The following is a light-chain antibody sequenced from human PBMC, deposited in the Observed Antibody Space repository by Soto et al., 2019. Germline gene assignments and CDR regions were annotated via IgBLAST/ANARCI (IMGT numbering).Light chain of an antibody. CDR3: QQRSNWPTWT. Sequence: EIVLTQSPATLSLSPGERATLSCRASQSVSSYLAWYQKKPGQAPRLLIYDASNRATGIPARFSGSRSGTDFTLTISSLEPKDFAVYYCQQRSNWPTWTIGHGTKVEIK. CDR1: QSVSSY. V-gene: IGKV3-11*01. CDR2: DAS. J-gene: IGKJ1*01.